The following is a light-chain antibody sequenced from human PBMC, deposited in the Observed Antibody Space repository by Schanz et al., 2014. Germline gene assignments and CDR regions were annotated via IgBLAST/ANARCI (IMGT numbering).Light chain of an antibody. J-gene: IGLJ1*01. Sequence: QSALTQPASVSGSPGQSITISCTGTSSDVGNYNYVSWYRHHPGKAPKLIIFDVTSRPSGVSNRFSGSRSGNTASLTISGLQAEDEADYYCSSYTSISTLNYVFGSGTKLTVL. CDR3: SSYTSISTLNYV. CDR2: DVT. V-gene: IGLV2-14*03. CDR1: SSDVGNYNY.